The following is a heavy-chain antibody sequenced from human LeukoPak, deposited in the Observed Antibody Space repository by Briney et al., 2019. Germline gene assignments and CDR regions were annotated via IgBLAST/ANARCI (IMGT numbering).Heavy chain of an antibody. CDR3: AKEPYRSSWYYFDS. CDR2: ISGSGGST. V-gene: IGHV3-23*01. J-gene: IGHJ4*02. D-gene: IGHD6-13*01. CDR1: GFTFSSYA. Sequence: GGSLRLSCAASGFTFSSYAMSWVRQAPGKGLERVSGISGSGGSTYYADSVKGRFTVSRDNSKNTLYLQVNSLRAEDTAVYYCAKEPYRSSWYYFDSWGQGTLVTVSS.